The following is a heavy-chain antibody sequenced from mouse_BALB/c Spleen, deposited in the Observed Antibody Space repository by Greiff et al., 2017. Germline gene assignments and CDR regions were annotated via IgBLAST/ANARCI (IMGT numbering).Heavy chain of an antibody. CDR2: INPNNGGT. D-gene: IGHD2-4*01. V-gene: IGHV1-18*01. CDR3: TTGSYYDCMDY. CDR1: GFTFTDYN. J-gene: IGHJ4*01. Sequence: EVQLQQSGPELVKPGASVKIPCTASGFTFTDYNMHWVQQSHEKSLEWIGDINPNNGGTNYNQKFKGQTTLTVDKSSSTSYMVLRSLTSEDTAVYCGTTGSYYDCMDYWGQGTTVTVAA.